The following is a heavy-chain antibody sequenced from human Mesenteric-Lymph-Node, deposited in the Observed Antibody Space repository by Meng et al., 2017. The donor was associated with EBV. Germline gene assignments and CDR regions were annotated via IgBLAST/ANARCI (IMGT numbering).Heavy chain of an antibody. CDR3: ARGLASEAVTTVLYFDY. CDR2: INHNWST. D-gene: IGHD4-17*01. Sequence: SDALYLYLAVDGWSFSGCCCSWNRPPQGKGLEWNGEINHNWSTNYNPSLKSRVTISVDTSKNQFSLKLSSVTAADTAVYYCARGLASEAVTTVLYFDYWGQGTLVTVSS. V-gene: IGHV4-34*01. J-gene: IGHJ4*02. CDR1: GWSFSGCC.